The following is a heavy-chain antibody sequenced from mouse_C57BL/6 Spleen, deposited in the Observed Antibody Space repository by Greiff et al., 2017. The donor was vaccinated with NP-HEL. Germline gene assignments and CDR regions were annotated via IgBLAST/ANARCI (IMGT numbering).Heavy chain of an antibody. J-gene: IGHJ4*01. Sequence: EVKLVESGEGLVKPGGSLKLSCAASGFTFSDYGMHWVRQAPEKGLEWVAYISSGSSTIYYADTVKGRFTISRDNAKNTLFLQMTSLRSEDTAMYYCARNYGSIYAMDYWGQGTSVTVSS. D-gene: IGHD1-1*01. CDR2: ISSGSSTI. V-gene: IGHV5-17*01. CDR1: GFTFSDYG. CDR3: ARNYGSIYAMDY.